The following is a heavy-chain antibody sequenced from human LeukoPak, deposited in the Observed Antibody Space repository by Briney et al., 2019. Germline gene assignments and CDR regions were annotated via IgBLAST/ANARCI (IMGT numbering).Heavy chain of an antibody. CDR3: ARDRGASSELDY. Sequence: ASVKVSFKASGYTFTGYFLHWVRQAPGQGLEWLGWIHPNSGATNYAQKFQGRVTMTRDTSISTAYMELSGLISEDTAVYSCARDRGASSELDYWGQGTLVTVSS. J-gene: IGHJ4*02. V-gene: IGHV1-2*02. D-gene: IGHD6-13*01. CDR1: GYTFTGYF. CDR2: IHPNSGAT.